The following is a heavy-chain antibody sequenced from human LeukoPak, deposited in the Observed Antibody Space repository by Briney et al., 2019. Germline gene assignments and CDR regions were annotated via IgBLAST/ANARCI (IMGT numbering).Heavy chain of an antibody. D-gene: IGHD3-10*01. J-gene: IGHJ4*02. CDR3: AKRGVVIRVSLVGFHKEAYYFDS. Sequence: GGSLRLSCAASGFTFDGFALFWVRQAPGKGLEYVSGINWNSGSIAYADSVKGRFTTSRDNAKSSLYLQMNSLRAEDTAVYFCAKRGVVIRVSLVGFHKEAYYFDSWGQGALVTVSS. CDR2: INWNSGSI. CDR1: GFTFDGFA. V-gene: IGHV3-9*01.